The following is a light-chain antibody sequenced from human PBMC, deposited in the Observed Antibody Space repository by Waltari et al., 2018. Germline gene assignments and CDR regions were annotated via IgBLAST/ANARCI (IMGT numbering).Light chain of an antibody. J-gene: IGLJ1*01. CDR3: AAWDDSLNAFYV. V-gene: IGLV1-44*01. Sequence: QSVLTQPPSASGTPGQRVTISCSGSRSNIGSNAVNWSQQFPGTAPKLLIYSNNPRPSWVPDRFSGSKSCTSASLAIIGLQSEDEADYYCAAWDDSLNAFYVFGTGTKVTVL. CDR2: SNN. CDR1: RSNIGSNA.